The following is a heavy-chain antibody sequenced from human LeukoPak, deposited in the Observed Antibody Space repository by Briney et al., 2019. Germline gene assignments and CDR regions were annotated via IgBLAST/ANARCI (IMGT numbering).Heavy chain of an antibody. D-gene: IGHD1-1*01. V-gene: IGHV4-4*09. J-gene: IGHJ5*02. Sequence: PSETLSLTCTVSGGSINSYYWGWIRQPPGKGLEWIGTIYQSGSTSYNPSLKSRVTILVDTSKNQFSLKLSSVTAADTAVYYCATTTGGPYNWFDPWGQGTLVTVSS. CDR2: IYQSGST. CDR1: GGSINSYY. CDR3: ATTTGGPYNWFDP.